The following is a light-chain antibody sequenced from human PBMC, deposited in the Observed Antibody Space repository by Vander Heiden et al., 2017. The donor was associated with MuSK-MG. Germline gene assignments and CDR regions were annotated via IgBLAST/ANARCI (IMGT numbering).Light chain of an antibody. CDR3: QQRDSTPRT. CDR2: AAS. CDR1: QSISSY. V-gene: IGKV1-39*01. J-gene: IGKJ1*01. Sequence: DTQMTQSPSSLSASVGDRVTITCRASQSISSYLNWYQQKLGKAPNLLIYAASSLQSGVPSRFSGSRSGTDFTLTISRLQPEDFATYYCQQRDSTPRTFGQRTKVEIK.